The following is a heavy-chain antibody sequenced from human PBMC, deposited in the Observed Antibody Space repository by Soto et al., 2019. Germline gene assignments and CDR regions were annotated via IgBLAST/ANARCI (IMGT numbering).Heavy chain of an antibody. J-gene: IGHJ4*02. V-gene: IGHV3-30-3*01. Sequence: GGSLRLSCAASGFTFSSYAMHWVRQAPGKGLEWVAVISYDGSNKYYADSVKGRFTISRDNSKNTLYLQMNSLRAEDTAVYYCARQGGIAARPGYFDYWGQGTLVTVSS. CDR2: ISYDGSNK. CDR3: ARQGGIAARPGYFDY. CDR1: GFTFSSYA. D-gene: IGHD6-6*01.